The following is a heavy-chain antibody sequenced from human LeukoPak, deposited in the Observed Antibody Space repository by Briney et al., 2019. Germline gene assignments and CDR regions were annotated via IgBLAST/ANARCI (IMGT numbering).Heavy chain of an antibody. Sequence: PGGSLRLSCAASGFTFSSYAMSWVRQAPGKGLEWVSAIGGSGGSTYYADSVKGRFTISRDNSKNTLYLQMNSLRAEDTAVYYCAKEEGRWLQLTYFDYWGQGTLVTVSS. CDR2: IGGSGGST. V-gene: IGHV3-23*01. CDR1: GFTFSSYA. D-gene: IGHD5-24*01. CDR3: AKEEGRWLQLTYFDY. J-gene: IGHJ4*02.